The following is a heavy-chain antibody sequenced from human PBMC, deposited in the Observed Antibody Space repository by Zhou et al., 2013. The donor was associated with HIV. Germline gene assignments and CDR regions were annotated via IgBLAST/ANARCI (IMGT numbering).Heavy chain of an antibody. CDR1: GYTFTSYF. CDR2: INPSADST. CDR3: ARASAPSVQYHGMDV. Sequence: QVQLVQSGPEVKKSGASVRVSCKASGYTFTSYFIHWVRQAPGQGLEWMGIINPSADSTIYAQKFQGRVTVTQDTSTSTVYMELSSLRSEDTAVYFCARASAPSVQYHGMDVWAQGTMVTVSS. J-gene: IGHJ6*02. V-gene: IGHV1-46*01.